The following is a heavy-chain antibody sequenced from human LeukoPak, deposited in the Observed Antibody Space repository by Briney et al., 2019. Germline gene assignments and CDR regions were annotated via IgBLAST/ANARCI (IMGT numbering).Heavy chain of an antibody. CDR3: GTARLGVGSLPWYFDY. V-gene: IGHV1-24*01. D-gene: IGHD6-25*01. Sequence: GSVSVSCTVSGYTLTELSMHWVRQAPGKGLEWVGGFRPENGETIYAQTFQGRVTMTDDTSTHTAYMQLSSLRSEDTAVYYCGTARLGVGSLPWYFDYWGQGTLVTVSS. CDR2: FRPENGET. J-gene: IGHJ4*02. CDR1: GYTLTELS.